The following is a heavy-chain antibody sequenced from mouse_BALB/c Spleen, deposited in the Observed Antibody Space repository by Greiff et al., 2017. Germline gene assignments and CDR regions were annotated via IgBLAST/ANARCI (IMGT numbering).Heavy chain of an antibody. CDR1: GYTFTSYW. Sequence: LQQPGSELVRPGASVKLSCKASGYTFTSYWMHWVKQRHGQGLEWIGNIYPGSGSTNYDEKFKSKGTLTVDTSSSTAYMHLSNLTSEDSAVYYCTRQGDYGSWFAYWGQGTLVTVSA. J-gene: IGHJ3*01. CDR2: IYPGSGST. V-gene: IGHV1S22*01. D-gene: IGHD1-2*01. CDR3: TRQGDYGSWFAY.